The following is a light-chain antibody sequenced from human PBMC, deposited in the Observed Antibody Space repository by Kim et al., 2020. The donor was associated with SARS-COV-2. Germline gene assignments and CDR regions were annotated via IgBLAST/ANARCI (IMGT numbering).Light chain of an antibody. CDR3: SSLTSGSTSVV. J-gene: IGLJ2*01. CDR2: DGS. V-gene: IGLV2-14*03. Sequence: QRVTISRTRNSSDVCDYNRVTLEQQHPGKAPKLMIFDGSGRPSGVSNRFSGYRSDNTASLTISGLQAEDEADYFCSSLTSGSTSVVFGGGTQLTVL. CDR1: SSDVCDYNR.